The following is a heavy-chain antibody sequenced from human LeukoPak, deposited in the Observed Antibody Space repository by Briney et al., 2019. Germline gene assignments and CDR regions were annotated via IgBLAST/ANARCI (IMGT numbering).Heavy chain of an antibody. J-gene: IGHJ6*03. Sequence: GGSLRLSXAASGFTFSSYSMNWVRQAPGKGLEWVSSISSSSSYIDYADSVKGRFTISRDNAKNSLYLQMNSLRAEDTAVYYCARGRALEWLLKYYYYYYMDVWGKGTTVTVSS. D-gene: IGHD3-3*01. CDR3: ARGRALEWLLKYYYYYYMDV. CDR2: ISSSSSYI. CDR1: GFTFSSYS. V-gene: IGHV3-21*01.